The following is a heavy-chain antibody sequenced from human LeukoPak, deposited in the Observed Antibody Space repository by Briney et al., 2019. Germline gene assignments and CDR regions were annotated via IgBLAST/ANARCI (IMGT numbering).Heavy chain of an antibody. V-gene: IGHV1-24*01. CDR2: FDPEDGET. CDR1: GYTLTELS. D-gene: IGHD5-24*01. J-gene: IGHJ3*02. Sequence: ASVKVSCKVSGYTLTELSMHWVRQAPGKGLEWMGGFDPEDGETIYAQKFQGRVTMTEDTSTDTAYMELSSLRSEDTAVYYCATDQMATHAFDIWGQGTMVTVSS. CDR3: ATDQMATHAFDI.